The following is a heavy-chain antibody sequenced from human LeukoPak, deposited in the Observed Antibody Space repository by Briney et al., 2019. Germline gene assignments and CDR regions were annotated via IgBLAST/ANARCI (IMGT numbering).Heavy chain of an antibody. J-gene: IGHJ4*02. CDR3: ATSTMGATNSDY. Sequence: ASVKVSCKASGYTFTGYYTHWVRQAPGQGLEWMGWINPNSGGTNYAQKFQGRVTMTRDTSISTAYMELSRLRSDDTAVYYCATSTMGATNSDYWGQGTLVTVSS. CDR2: INPNSGGT. D-gene: IGHD1-26*01. CDR1: GYTFTGYY. V-gene: IGHV1-2*02.